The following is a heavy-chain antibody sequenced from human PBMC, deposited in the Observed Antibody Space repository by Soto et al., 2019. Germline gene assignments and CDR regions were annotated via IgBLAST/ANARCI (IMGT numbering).Heavy chain of an antibody. D-gene: IGHD1-26*01. CDR1: GYTFTTHY. J-gene: IGHJ6*02. CDR2: IDPRSGSA. Sequence: QVQLVQSGAEVKKPGASVKVSCKASGYTFTTHYIHWVRQAPGQGPEWMGIIDPRSGSAGYAQRFQVSVTMTRDTPTSPFYMELSSLRSEDTAVYYCARGSDLPYYSYGLDVWGQGTTVTVSS. V-gene: IGHV1-46*03. CDR3: ARGSDLPYYSYGLDV.